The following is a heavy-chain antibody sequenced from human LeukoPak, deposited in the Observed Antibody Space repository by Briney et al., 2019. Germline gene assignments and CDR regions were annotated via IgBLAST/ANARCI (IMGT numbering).Heavy chain of an antibody. CDR2: IHYSGST. CDR3: ARHLDWDSGGDAFDI. D-gene: IGHD3/OR15-3a*01. J-gene: IGHJ3*02. V-gene: IGHV4-59*08. CDR1: GASISSYY. Sequence: ASETLSLTCTVSGASISSYYWSWIRQPPGKGLEWIGYIHYSGSTRNNPSLKSRVTISVDTSKNQFSLKLTSVAAADTAVYYCARHLDWDSGGDAFDIWGQGTMVTVSS.